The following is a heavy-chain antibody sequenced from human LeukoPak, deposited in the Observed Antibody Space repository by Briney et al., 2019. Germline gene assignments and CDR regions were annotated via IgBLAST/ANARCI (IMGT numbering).Heavy chain of an antibody. CDR1: GGTFSSYA. D-gene: IGHD3-22*01. Sequence: ASVKVSCKASGGTFSSYAISWGRQAPGQGLEWMGGIIPIFGTANYAQKFQGRVTITADESTSTAYMELSSLRSEDTAVYYCAREGLDSSGYCHFDYWGQGTLVTVSS. CDR3: AREGLDSSGYCHFDY. V-gene: IGHV1-69*13. CDR2: IIPIFGTA. J-gene: IGHJ4*02.